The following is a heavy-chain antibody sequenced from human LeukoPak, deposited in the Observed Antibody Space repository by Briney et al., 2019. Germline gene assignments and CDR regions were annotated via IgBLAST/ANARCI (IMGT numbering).Heavy chain of an antibody. CDR2: SSISSYI. CDR3: AREARLGELSPSGY. D-gene: IGHD3-16*02. Sequence: SSISSYIYYADSVKGRFTISRDNAKNSLYLQMNSLRAEDTAVYYCAREARLGELSPSGYWGQGTLVTVSS. V-gene: IGHV3-21*01. J-gene: IGHJ4*02.